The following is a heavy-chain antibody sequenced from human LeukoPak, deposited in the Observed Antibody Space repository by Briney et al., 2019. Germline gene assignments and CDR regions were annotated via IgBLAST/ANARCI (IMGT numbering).Heavy chain of an antibody. CDR1: GFTFSSYG. CDR3: ASLHQLRGFTVFDY. CDR2: INHSGST. Sequence: GSLRLSCAASGFTFSSYGMHWVRQPPGKGLEWFGEINHSGSTSYNPSLKSRVTISVDSSKNQFSLKLSSVTAADTAVYFCASLHQLRGFTVFDYWGQGTLVTVSS. V-gene: IGHV4-34*01. D-gene: IGHD3-10*01. J-gene: IGHJ4*02.